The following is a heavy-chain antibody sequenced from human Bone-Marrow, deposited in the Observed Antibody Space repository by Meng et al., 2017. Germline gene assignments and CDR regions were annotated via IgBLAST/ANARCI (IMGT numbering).Heavy chain of an antibody. J-gene: IGHJ5*02. CDR3: AKDRSSGWYFWFDP. Sequence: QWQPQEPGAGLVKPSGTLSPTCGFSGASVSSGYWWTWVRQPPGKGLEWIGEFHHSGTTNYNPSLRSRVTISVDTSKNQFSLRLTSVTAADTAVYYCAKDRSSGWYFWFDPWGQGTLVTVSS. D-gene: IGHD6-19*01. CDR1: GASVSSGYW. V-gene: IGHV4-4*02. CDR2: FHHSGTT.